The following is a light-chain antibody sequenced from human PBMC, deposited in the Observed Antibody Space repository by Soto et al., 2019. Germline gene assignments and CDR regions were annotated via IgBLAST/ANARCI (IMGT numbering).Light chain of an antibody. CDR2: DAS. J-gene: IGKJ2*01. CDR3: HQYNNYLYT. CDR1: QSISTW. Sequence: DIQMTQSPSTLSASVGDRVTITCRASQSISTWLAWYQQKPGRAPKLLIYDASSLESGVPSRFGGRGSGTEFTLTISSLQPDEFATYYCHQYNNYLYTVGQGTKLEVK. V-gene: IGKV1-5*01.